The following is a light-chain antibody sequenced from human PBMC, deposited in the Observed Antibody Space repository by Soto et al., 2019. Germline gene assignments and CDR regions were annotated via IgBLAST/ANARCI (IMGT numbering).Light chain of an antibody. J-gene: IGKJ1*01. Sequence: IVMTQTPLSSRVTLGQPASISCRSSQSLVQSDGNTYLSWLQVRPGQTPRLLIYQVSNRFSGVPDRFTGRGAETDFTLRMSRVEHEDVGVYYCVQGAETRTFGQGTTVEI. CDR2: QVS. CDR1: QSLVQSDGNTY. V-gene: IGKV2-24*01. CDR3: VQGAETRT.